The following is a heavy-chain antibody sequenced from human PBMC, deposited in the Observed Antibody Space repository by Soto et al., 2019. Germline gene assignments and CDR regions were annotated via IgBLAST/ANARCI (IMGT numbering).Heavy chain of an antibody. CDR2: VHHSGRSGST. V-gene: IGHV4-4*02. J-gene: IGHJ3*02. CDR3: AITTRAFCTPDI. CDR1: SGSITNDDW. Sequence: QVQLQEPGPGLVEPSETLSLTCAVSSGSITNDDWWTWVRQSPGKVLEWIGEVHHSGRSGSTNYNPSLRSRASISLDKSKTQVSLRLSSVTAADTAVYYCAITTRAFCTPDIWGQGTTVTVSS. D-gene: IGHD2-2*01.